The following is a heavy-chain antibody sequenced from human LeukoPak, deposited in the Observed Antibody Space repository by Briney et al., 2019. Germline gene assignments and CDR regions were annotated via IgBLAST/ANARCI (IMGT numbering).Heavy chain of an antibody. J-gene: IGHJ5*02. Sequence: PGGSLRLSCAASGFTFDDYAMHWVRQAPGKGLEWVSGISWNSGSIGYADSVKGRFTISRDNAKNSLYLQMNSLRAEDTAVYYCVRGGEFTWSWGQGTLVTVSS. CDR1: GFTFDDYA. V-gene: IGHV3-9*01. CDR3: VRGGEFTWS. CDR2: ISWNSGSI. D-gene: IGHD3-16*01.